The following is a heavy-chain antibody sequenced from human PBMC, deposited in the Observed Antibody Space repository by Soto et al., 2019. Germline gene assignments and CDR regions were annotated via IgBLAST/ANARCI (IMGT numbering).Heavy chain of an antibody. J-gene: IGHJ4*02. CDR2: VKSKIDDETT. CDR1: GFIFTNAW. V-gene: IGHV3-15*07. D-gene: IGHD2-2*01. Sequence: EGRLVESGGGLVKPEESLRLSCAASGFIFTNAWMNWVRQAPGKGLEWVGRVKSKIDDETTDYAAPVKGRFTITRDDANSVVYLQMNSLKIEDTAVYYCTTSKGSGPPAFDYWGPGTPVTVSS. CDR3: TTSKGSGPPAFDY.